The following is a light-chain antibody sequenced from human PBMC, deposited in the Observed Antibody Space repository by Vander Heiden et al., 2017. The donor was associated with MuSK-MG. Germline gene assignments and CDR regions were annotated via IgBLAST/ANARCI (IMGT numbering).Light chain of an antibody. CDR3: NSRDSGGNPHVV. Sequence: SQLTHDPAVSVALGQTVRITRPGDTPRSYYASWYQQKQGQATVLIIYGKNSRPSGIPDRFSGSSSGNTDSLTITGAQAEDEADYYCNSRDSGGNPHVVFGGGTKLTVL. V-gene: IGLV3-19*01. CDR1: TPRSYY. CDR2: GKN. J-gene: IGLJ2*01.